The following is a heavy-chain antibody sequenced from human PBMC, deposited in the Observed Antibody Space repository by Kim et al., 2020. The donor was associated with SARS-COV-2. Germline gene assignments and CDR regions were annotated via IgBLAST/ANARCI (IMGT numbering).Heavy chain of an antibody. CDR2: IYHTGNT. CDR3: SSLAAGYGLVV. Sequence: SETLSLTCGVSGDSIRYYYWSWIRQPPGKELEWIGYIYHTGNTNSNPSLKSRGPISVDTSKNQFSLKLTSVTAADTAVYYCSSLAAGYGLVVWGQGATGT. D-gene: IGHD6-13*01. V-gene: IGHV4-59*01. CDR1: GDSIRYYY. J-gene: IGHJ6*02.